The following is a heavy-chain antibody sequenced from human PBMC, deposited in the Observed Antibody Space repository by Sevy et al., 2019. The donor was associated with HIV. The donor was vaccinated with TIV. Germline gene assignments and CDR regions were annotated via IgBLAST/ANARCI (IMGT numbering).Heavy chain of an antibody. CDR3: VKDVGVGSTRRYADY. CDR1: GFSFRTYA. D-gene: IGHD1-26*01. V-gene: IGHV3-33*06. J-gene: IGHJ4*02. CDR2: IWYDGSNE. Sequence: GGSLRLSCAASGFSFRTYAMHGVRQAPGKGLEWVAGIWYDGSNENHADSVKGRFTISRDNSKNTLYLQMNSLRAEDTAVYYCVKDVGVGSTRRYADYWGQGTLVTVSS.